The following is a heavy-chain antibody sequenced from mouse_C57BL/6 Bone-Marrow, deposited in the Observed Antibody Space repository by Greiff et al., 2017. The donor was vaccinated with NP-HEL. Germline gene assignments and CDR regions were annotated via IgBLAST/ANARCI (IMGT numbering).Heavy chain of an antibody. CDR3: ARYYYGSSPYWYFDV. V-gene: IGHV1-82*01. Sequence: VQGVESGPELVKPGASVKISCKASGYAFSSSWMNWVKQRPGKGLEWIGRIYPGDGDTNYNGKFKGKATLTADKSSSTAYMQLSSLTSEDSAVYFCARYYYGSSPYWYFDVWGTGTTVTVSS. CDR2: IYPGDGDT. D-gene: IGHD1-1*01. CDR1: GYAFSSSW. J-gene: IGHJ1*03.